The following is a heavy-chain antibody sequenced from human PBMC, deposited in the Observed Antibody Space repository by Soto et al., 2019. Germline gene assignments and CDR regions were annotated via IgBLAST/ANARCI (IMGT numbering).Heavy chain of an antibody. CDR3: VKSRGGNNFDFFD. D-gene: IGHD5-12*01. J-gene: IGHJ4*02. CDR2: IRGNVDSP. Sequence: QPGGSLRLSCSASGFTFSSYTMHWVRQAPGKGLDYVSGIRGNVDSPFYAHSVKGRFTISRDNSKNALYLLMSSLSADDTAVYYCVKSRGGNNFDFFDWGQGALVTVSS. V-gene: IGHV3-64D*06. CDR1: GFTFSSYT.